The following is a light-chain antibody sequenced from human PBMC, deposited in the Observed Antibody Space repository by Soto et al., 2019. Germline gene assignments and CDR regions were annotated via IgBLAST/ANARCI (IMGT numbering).Light chain of an antibody. CDR3: QQRSNWPIT. Sequence: IVMTQSPATLSVSPGERANLSCRASQSVGTKLAWYQQTPGQAPRLLIYGASNRATGVPARISGSVSGTEFTLTIASLQSEDFAVYYCQQRSNWPITFGQGTRLEIK. V-gene: IGKV3-15*01. CDR2: GAS. J-gene: IGKJ5*01. CDR1: QSVGTK.